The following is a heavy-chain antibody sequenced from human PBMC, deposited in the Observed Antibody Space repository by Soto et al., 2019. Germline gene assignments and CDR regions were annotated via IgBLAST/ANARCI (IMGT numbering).Heavy chain of an antibody. CDR1: HDSLNRPY. CDR2: VHSTGSS. D-gene: IGHD6-13*01. V-gene: IGHV4-4*07. Sequence: SETLSFTCTVSHDSLNRPYWNSIRQSAESRLEWIGRVHSTGSSDYNPSLRSRVTMSIDTSEKQIYLEFTSVTAADTAVYYSARGVAAVGPDWFDPRGQGTRVTVAS. J-gene: IGHJ5*02. CDR3: ARGVAAVGPDWFDP.